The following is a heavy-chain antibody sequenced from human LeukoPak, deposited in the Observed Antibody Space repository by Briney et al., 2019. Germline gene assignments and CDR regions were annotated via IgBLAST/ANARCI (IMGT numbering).Heavy chain of an antibody. V-gene: IGHV1-2*02. Sequence: ASVKVSCKASGYTFTGYYMHWVRQAPGQGLEWMGWINPNTGDTKYAEKFQGRVTMTRDKTISTAYMELSRLTSDDAAVYYCASYPRYISSPPFDYWGQGTLVTVSS. CDR3: ASYPRYISSPPFDY. CDR1: GYTFTGYY. D-gene: IGHD5-12*01. CDR2: INPNTGDT. J-gene: IGHJ4*02.